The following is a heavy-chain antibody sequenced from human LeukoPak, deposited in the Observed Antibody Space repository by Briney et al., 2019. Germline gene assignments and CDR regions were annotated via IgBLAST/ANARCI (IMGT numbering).Heavy chain of an antibody. CDR2: IYYSGST. D-gene: IGHD6-13*01. V-gene: IGHV4-59*01. CDR1: GGSISSYY. J-gene: IGHJ4*02. CDR3: AAVPRAAAGTVFDY. Sequence: SETLSLTCTVSGGSISSYYWSWIRQPPGKGLEWIGYIYYSGSTNYNPSLKSRVTISVDTSKNQFSLKLSSVTAADTAVYYCAAVPRAAAGTVFDYWGQGTLLTVSS.